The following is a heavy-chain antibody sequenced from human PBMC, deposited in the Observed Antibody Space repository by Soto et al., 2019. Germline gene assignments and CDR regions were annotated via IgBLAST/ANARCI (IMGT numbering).Heavy chain of an antibody. CDR2: ISSNGASI. Sequence: EVQLLESGGVLVQPGGSLRLSCAASGFIFSIYAMSWVRQAPGKGLVWVSNISSNGASIYYADSVKGRFTISRDNSKNTLYLQMHSLRAEDTALYYCAKEREYPNLRYFGYWGQGTLVTVSS. CDR3: AKEREYPNLRYFGY. V-gene: IGHV3-23*01. CDR1: GFIFSIYA. J-gene: IGHJ4*02.